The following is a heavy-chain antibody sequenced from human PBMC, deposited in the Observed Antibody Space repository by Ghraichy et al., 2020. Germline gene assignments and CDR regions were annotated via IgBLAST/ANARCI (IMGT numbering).Heavy chain of an antibody. J-gene: IGHJ4*02. Sequence: GGSLRLSCTASGFPFSTSVMSWARQAPGKGLEWVSTITNSGDSTFYADSVKGRFTISRDNSKNTLFLQMSSRRAEDTAVYYCMRGGWGANWGQGTLVTVSS. CDR2: ITNSGDST. V-gene: IGHV3-23*01. CDR1: GFPFSTSV. CDR3: MRGGWGAN. D-gene: IGHD3-16*01.